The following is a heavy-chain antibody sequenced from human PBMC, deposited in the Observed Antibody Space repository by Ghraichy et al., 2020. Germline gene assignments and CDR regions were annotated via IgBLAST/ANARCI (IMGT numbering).Heavy chain of an antibody. CDR1: GFTFSSYG. J-gene: IGHJ4*02. V-gene: IGHV3-30*18. Sequence: GGSLRLSCAASGFTFSSYGMHWVRQAPGKGLEWVAVISYDGSNKYYADSVKGRFTISRDNSKNTLYLQMNSLRAEDTAVYYCAKDGWEWELFSFSGYWGQGTLVTVSS. CDR2: ISYDGSNK. CDR3: AKDGWEWELFSFSGY. D-gene: IGHD1-26*01.